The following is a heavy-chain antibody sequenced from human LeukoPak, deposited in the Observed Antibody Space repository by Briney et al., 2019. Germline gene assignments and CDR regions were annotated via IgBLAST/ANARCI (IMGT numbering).Heavy chain of an antibody. CDR3: ARYSSGYYYVVH. V-gene: IGHV5-51*01. CDR2: IYPSDSDT. Sequence: GESLKISCRGSGYSFTSYWIAWVRQLPGKGLEGRGIIYPSDSDTRYSPSFQGQVTITADKSISTAYLQWSSLKASDTAMYYCARYSSGYYYVVHWGQGTLVTVSS. CDR1: GYSFTSYW. J-gene: IGHJ4*01. D-gene: IGHD3-22*01.